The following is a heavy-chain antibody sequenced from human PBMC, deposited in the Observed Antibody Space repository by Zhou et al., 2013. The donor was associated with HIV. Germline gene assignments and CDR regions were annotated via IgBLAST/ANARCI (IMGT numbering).Heavy chain of an antibody. CDR2: INPHSGGT. CDR1: GYTFTKNY. J-gene: IGHJ4*02. Sequence: QVQLVQSGAEVREPGTSVNISCKTTGYTFTKNYLHWVRQAPGQGLEWVGWINPHSGGTKYAQRFEGRVTMTRDTSSSTAYMEVTSLRPDDTAVYYCARDFVAAGTRILDYWGQGTLVTVSS. CDR3: ARDFVAAGTRILDY. V-gene: IGHV1-2*02. D-gene: IGHD2-15*01.